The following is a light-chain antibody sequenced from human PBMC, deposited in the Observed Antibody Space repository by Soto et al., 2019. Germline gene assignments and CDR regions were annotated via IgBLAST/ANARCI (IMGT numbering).Light chain of an antibody. Sequence: QSALTQPASVSGSPGQSITISCSGTYNLISWYQQHPGKAPTLMIFKVNKRHSEVSYRFSGSKSGNTASLTSSALQAEDEADYFCCSYVTSRRVFGGGTKLTVL. V-gene: IGLV2-23*02. CDR2: KVN. CDR1: YNL. J-gene: IGLJ3*02. CDR3: CSYVTSRRV.